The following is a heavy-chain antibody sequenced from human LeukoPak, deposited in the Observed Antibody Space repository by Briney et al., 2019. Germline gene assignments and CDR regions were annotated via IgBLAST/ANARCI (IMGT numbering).Heavy chain of an antibody. V-gene: IGHV1-2*02. CDR1: GYTFTDHY. D-gene: IGHD3-9*01. J-gene: IGHJ4*02. CDR2: INPNSGDT. Sequence: GASVKVSCKASGYTFTDHYVNWVRQAPGQGLEWMGWINPNSGDTNYAETFQGRVTMTRDTSISTAYMELNRLRSDDTAVYYCARRYNILTGFLFWGQGTLVTVSS. CDR3: ARRYNILTGFLF.